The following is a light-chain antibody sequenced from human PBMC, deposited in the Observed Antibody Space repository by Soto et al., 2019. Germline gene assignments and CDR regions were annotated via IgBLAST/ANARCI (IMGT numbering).Light chain of an antibody. Sequence: EIVLMQSPATLSLSPGETSTLSCMASQSVSGYIGWYQQKAGQAPRLLXYADSNRATGIPDRLSGSGSGTDFTLTISSLEPEDFSVYYCQQRYNWPITFGQGTRLEI. CDR3: QQRYNWPIT. CDR1: QSVSGY. CDR2: ADS. J-gene: IGKJ5*01. V-gene: IGKV3-11*01.